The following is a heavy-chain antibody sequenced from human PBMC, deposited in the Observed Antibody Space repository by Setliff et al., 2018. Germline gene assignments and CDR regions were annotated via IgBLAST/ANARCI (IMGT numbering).Heavy chain of an antibody. CDR2: IHYRGTT. D-gene: IGHD3-10*01. CDR3: ARESATLGEFPLYYFDY. Sequence: SETLSLTCTVSGDSISSGSHYWGWIRQPPGKGLEWIGRIHYRGTTYSNVSLASRPTISVDTSKNQFSLKLTSVTAADTAVYFCARESATLGEFPLYYFDYWGQGIPVTVSS. J-gene: IGHJ4*02. CDR1: GDSISSGSHY. V-gene: IGHV4-39*02.